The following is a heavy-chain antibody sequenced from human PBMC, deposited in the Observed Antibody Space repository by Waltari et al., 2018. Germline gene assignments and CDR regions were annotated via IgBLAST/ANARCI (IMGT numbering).Heavy chain of an antibody. D-gene: IGHD3-3*01. Sequence: EVXLXDSGXGLVQPGGSXKLSCIASGFPFEEYAMNWVRRAPGKGREWVSXITASGGSAYHADSVXGRFTISRDNAKNILFLXMTSLGVEXXAXYXCAKDFGASIQPFDHWGQXTLVSVSS. J-gene: IGHJ4*02. CDR3: AKDFGASIQPFDH. CDR2: ITASGGSA. CDR1: GFPFEEYA. V-gene: IGHV3-23*01.